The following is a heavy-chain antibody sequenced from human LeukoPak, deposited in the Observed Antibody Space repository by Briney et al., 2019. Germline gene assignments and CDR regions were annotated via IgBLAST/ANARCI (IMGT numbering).Heavy chain of an antibody. CDR2: ISYSGII. D-gene: IGHD6-13*01. Sequence: SDTLSLTCTVSGGSISSYYWNWIREPPGKRLEWIGYISYSGIINYNPSLKSRVTISVDTSKNQFSLKLSSVTAADTAVYFCATYTIAAGGYYYYGMDVWGQGTTVTVSS. CDR3: ATYTIAAGGYYYYGMDV. V-gene: IGHV4-59*08. J-gene: IGHJ6*02. CDR1: GGSISSYY.